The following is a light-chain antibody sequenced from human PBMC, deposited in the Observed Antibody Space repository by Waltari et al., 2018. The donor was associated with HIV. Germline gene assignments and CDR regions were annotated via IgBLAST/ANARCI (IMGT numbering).Light chain of an antibody. CDR1: ALTTQY. Sequence: DLTQPPSVSVPPGQTATITCTGAALTTQYGYWYQKKAGQAPVLLINKDSERLSGIPERFSGSSSGTSLTLTINGVRAEDEAEYYCQSADSSGVDFVVFGGGTKLTVL. CDR3: QSADSSGVDFVV. V-gene: IGLV3-25*03. CDR2: KDS. J-gene: IGLJ2*01.